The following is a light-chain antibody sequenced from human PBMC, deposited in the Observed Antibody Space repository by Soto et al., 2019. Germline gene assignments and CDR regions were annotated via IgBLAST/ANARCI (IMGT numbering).Light chain of an antibody. V-gene: IGLV2-18*02. CDR3: NSYTGSSTYV. CDR1: SSDVGSYNR. Sequence: QSALTQPPSVSGSPGQSVAISCTGTSSDVGSYNRVSWYQQPPGAAPKLMIYEVSNRPSGVPDRFSGSKSGNTASLTIYGLQAEDEADYYCNSYTGSSTYVFGTGTKLTVL. CDR2: EVS. J-gene: IGLJ1*01.